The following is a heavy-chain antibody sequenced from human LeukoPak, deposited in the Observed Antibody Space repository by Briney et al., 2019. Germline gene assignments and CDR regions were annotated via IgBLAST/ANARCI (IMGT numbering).Heavy chain of an antibody. CDR1: GFTFSSYA. D-gene: IGHD3-22*01. J-gene: IGHJ4*02. V-gene: IGHV3-30*01. CDR2: ISYDGSNK. CDR3: ARAKNYYDSSGMGY. Sequence: GGSLRLSCAASGFTFSSYAMHWVRQAPGKGLEWVAVISYDGSNKYYADSVKGRFTISRDNSKNTLYLQMNSLRAEDTAVYYCARAKNYYDSSGMGYWGQGTLVAVSS.